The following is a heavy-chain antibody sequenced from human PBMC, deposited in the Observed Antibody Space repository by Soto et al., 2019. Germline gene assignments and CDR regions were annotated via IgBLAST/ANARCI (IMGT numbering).Heavy chain of an antibody. CDR3: TTTVTTLYYYYGMDV. J-gene: IGHJ6*02. V-gene: IGHV3-73*01. Sequence: PGGSLRLSCAASGFTFSGSAMHWVRQASGKGLEWVGRIRSKANSYATAYAASVKGRFTISRDDSKNTAYLQMNSLKTEDTAVYYCTTTVTTLYYYYGMDVWGQGTTVTVS. CDR2: IRSKANSYAT. CDR1: GFTFSGSA. D-gene: IGHD4-17*01.